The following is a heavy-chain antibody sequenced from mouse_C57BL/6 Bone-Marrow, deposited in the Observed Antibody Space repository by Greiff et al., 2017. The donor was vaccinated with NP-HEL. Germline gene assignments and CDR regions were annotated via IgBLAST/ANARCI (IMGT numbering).Heavy chain of an antibody. Sequence: QVHVKQPGAELVKPGASVKMSCKASGYTFTSYWITWVKQRPGQGLEWIGDIYPGSGSTNYNEKFKSKATLTVDTSSSTAYMQLSSLTSEDSAVYYCARRHYYGSRRYAMDYWGQGTSVTVSS. D-gene: IGHD1-1*01. CDR1: GYTFTSYW. CDR2: IYPGSGST. CDR3: ARRHYYGSRRYAMDY. J-gene: IGHJ4*01. V-gene: IGHV1-55*01.